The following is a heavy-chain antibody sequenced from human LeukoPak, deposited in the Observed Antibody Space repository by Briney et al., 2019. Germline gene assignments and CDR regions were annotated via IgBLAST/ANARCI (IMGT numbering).Heavy chain of an antibody. CDR2: MNPNSGNT. Sequence: ASVKVSCKASGYTFTSYGISWVRQATGQGLEWLGWMNPNSGNTVHAQNFQGRVTIARNTSISTAYMELGSLRSEDTAVYYCARGKSMELWGQGTLVTVSS. J-gene: IGHJ4*02. CDR1: GYTFTSYG. CDR3: ARGKSMEL. V-gene: IGHV1-8*03. D-gene: IGHD1-7*01.